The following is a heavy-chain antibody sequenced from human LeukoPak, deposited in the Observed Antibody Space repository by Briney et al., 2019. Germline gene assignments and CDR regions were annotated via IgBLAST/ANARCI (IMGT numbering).Heavy chain of an antibody. D-gene: IGHD3-10*01. V-gene: IGHV4-31*03. CDR1: GGSISSGGSY. Sequence: PSETLSLTCTVSGGSISSGGSYWSWIRQHPEKGLEWIGYIYYSGSTYYNPSLKSRVTISVDTSKNQFSLKLSSVTAADTAVYYCARDAGGYYGSGSYYLPFDYWGQGTLVTVSS. CDR3: ARDAGGYYGSGSYYLPFDY. CDR2: IYYSGST. J-gene: IGHJ4*02.